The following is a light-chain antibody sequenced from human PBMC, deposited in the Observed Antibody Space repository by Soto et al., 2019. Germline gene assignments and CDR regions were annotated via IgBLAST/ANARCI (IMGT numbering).Light chain of an antibody. J-gene: IGKJ1*01. CDR3: QQYNSYSVS. CDR1: KSISDG. V-gene: IGKV1-5*03. CDR2: KAS. Sequence: VEDGGTRTSKKKKSISDGLAGYQQKPGKAPKRLIYKASSLESGVPSRFSGSGSGTEFTLTISSLQPDDFAIYYCQQYNSYSVSFGQ.